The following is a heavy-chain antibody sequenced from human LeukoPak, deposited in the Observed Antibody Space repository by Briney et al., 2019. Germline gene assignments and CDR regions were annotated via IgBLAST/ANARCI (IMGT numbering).Heavy chain of an antibody. CDR3: ARSGTYLTLFDY. CDR1: GGSISSYY. V-gene: IGHV4-59*08. CDR2: IYYSGST. Sequence: SETLSLTCTVSGGSISSYYWSWIRQPPGKGLEWIGYIYYSGSTNYNPSLKSRVTISVDTSKNQFSLKLSSVTAADTAVYYCARSGTYLTLFDYWGQGTLVTVSS. D-gene: IGHD1-26*01. J-gene: IGHJ4*02.